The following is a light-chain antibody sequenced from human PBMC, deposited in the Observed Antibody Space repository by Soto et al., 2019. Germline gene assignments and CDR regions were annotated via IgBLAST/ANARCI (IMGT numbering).Light chain of an antibody. CDR2: RNN. Sequence: QSVLTQPPSASGTPGQRVTISCSGSSSNIGSNYVYWYQQLPGTAPKLLIDRNNQRPSGVPDRFSGSKSDTSASLASSGLRSEDEADYYCAAWDASLSGPYVVFGGGTKLNVL. V-gene: IGLV1-47*01. CDR1: SSNIGSNY. J-gene: IGLJ2*01. CDR3: AAWDASLSGPYVV.